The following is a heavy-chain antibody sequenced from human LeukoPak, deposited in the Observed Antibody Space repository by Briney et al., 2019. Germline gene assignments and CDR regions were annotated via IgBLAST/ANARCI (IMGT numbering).Heavy chain of an antibody. D-gene: IGHD3-10*01. CDR3: ARARPGKGYGSGSSNTYYFDY. V-gene: IGHV4-34*01. J-gene: IGHJ4*02. Sequence: SETLSLTCAVYGGSFSGYYWSWIRQPPGKGLEWIGEINHSGSTNYNPSLKSRVAISVDTSKNQFSLKLSSVTAADTAVYYCARARPGKGYGSGSSNTYYFDYWGQGTLVTVSS. CDR2: INHSGST. CDR1: GGSFSGYY.